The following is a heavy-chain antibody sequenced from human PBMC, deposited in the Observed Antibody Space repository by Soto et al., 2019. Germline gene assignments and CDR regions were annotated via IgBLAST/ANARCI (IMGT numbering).Heavy chain of an antibody. CDR2: INTDESST. CDR1: GFTFINYW. J-gene: IGHJ4*02. V-gene: IGHV3-74*03. D-gene: IGHD3-10*01. Sequence: EVQLVEPGGALVQTGGSLSLSCAASGFTFINYWFHWFRQAPGKGLVWVSRINTDESSTEYADSVKGRFTISRDNAKNTLYLQMTSLGADDTAVYYCTRVGYGSGKDFDYWGQGTLVTVSS. CDR3: TRVGYGSGKDFDY.